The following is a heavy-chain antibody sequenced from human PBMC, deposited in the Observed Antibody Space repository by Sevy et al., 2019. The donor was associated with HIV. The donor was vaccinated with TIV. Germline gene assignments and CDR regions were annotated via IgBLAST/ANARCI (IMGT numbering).Heavy chain of an antibody. CDR3: AAVAADRGYFNI. D-gene: IGHD6-19*01. J-gene: IGHJ2*01. CDR1: GFIFGDLY. V-gene: IGHV3-72*01. CDR2: IRNKAKTSTT. Sequence: GGSLRLSCAASGFIFGDLYMDWVRQAPGKGLKWIGRIRNKAKTSTTAYAASVKGRFTITRDDSKNSLYLQMNSLKTEDTARYYCAAVAADRGYFNIWGRGTLVTVSS.